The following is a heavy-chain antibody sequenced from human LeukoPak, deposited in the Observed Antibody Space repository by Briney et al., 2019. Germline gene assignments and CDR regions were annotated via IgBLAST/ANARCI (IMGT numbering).Heavy chain of an antibody. CDR1: GYTFTGYY. V-gene: IGHV1-2*02. J-gene: IGHJ4*02. CDR2: INPNSGGT. D-gene: IGHD3-16*01. Sequence: ASVKVSCKASGYTFTGYYMHWVRQAPGRGLEWMGWINPNSGGTNYAQKFQGRVTMTRDTSISTAYMELSRLRSDDTAVYYCASPARGSGPAYYFDYWGQGTLVTVSS. CDR3: ASPARGSGPAYYFDY.